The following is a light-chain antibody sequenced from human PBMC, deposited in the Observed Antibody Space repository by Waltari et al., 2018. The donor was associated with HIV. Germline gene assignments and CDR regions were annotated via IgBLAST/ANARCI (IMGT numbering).Light chain of an antibody. J-gene: IGKJ2*01. Sequence: DIQMTQSPSTLSASVGDRVAITCRASQSISSWLAWYQQKPGKAPKLLIYKTSSLQSGVPSRFGGSGSETEFTLSISTLQPDDFATYYCQQYRSYPFTFGQGTKLQIK. CDR2: KTS. CDR1: QSISSW. CDR3: QQYRSYPFT. V-gene: IGKV1-5*03.